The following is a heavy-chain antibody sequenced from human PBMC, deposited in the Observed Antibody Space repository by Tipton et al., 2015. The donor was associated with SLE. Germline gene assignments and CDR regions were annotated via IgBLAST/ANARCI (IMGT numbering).Heavy chain of an antibody. CDR3: ARGPYYDIWSGYKDPLDY. J-gene: IGHJ4*02. CDR1: GGSFSGYY. Sequence: TLSLTCAVYGGSFSGYYWSWIRQPPGKGLEWIGEINHNGGTNYNPSLKRRVTISVDTSKNQFSLKLSPVTAAATAVYYCARGPYYDIWSGYKDPLDYWGQGTLVTVSS. D-gene: IGHD3-3*01. CDR2: INHNGGT. V-gene: IGHV4-34*01.